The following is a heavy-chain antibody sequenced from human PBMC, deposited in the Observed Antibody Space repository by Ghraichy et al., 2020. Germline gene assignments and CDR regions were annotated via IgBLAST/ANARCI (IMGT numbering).Heavy chain of an antibody. CDR2: IKQDASEK. D-gene: IGHD5-18*01. J-gene: IGHJ3*02. V-gene: IGHV3-7*01. CDR3: ARVRGYSYGSDALDI. Sequence: GESLNISCAASGFTFSNYWMSWVRQAPGKGLEWVVNIKQDASEKYYVDSVKGRFTISRDNAKNSLFLQMNSLRAEDTAVYYCARVRGYSYGSDALDIWGQGTMVTVSS. CDR1: GFTFSNYW.